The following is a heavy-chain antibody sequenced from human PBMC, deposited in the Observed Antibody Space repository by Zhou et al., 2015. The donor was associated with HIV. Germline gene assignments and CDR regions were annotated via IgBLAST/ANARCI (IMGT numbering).Heavy chain of an antibody. CDR2: INPNSGGT. J-gene: IGHJ4*02. CDR1: GYTFTGYY. V-gene: IGHV1-2*02. Sequence: QVQLVQSGAEVKKPGASVKVSCKASGYTFTGYYMHWVRQAPGQGLEWMGWINPNSGGTNYAQKFQGRVTMTRDTSISTAYMELSRLRSDDTAVYYCAREVEIDASTVTTYYFDYWGQGTLVTVSS. CDR3: AREVEIDASTVTTYYFDY. D-gene: IGHD4-17*01.